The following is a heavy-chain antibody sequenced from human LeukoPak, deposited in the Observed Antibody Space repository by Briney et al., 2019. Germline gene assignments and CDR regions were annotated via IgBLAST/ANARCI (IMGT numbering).Heavy chain of an antibody. CDR1: GFTFSSYE. J-gene: IGHJ6*03. D-gene: IGHD3-10*01. Sequence: GGSLRLSCAASGFTFSSYEMNWVRQAPGKGLEWVSYISSSGSTIYYADSVKGRFTISRDNAKNSLYLQMNSLRAEDTAVYYCARIKSPMVRGVIWAGHQNYYYYYMDVWGKGTTVTISS. V-gene: IGHV3-48*03. CDR2: ISSSGSTI. CDR3: ARIKSPMVRGVIWAGHQNYYYYYMDV.